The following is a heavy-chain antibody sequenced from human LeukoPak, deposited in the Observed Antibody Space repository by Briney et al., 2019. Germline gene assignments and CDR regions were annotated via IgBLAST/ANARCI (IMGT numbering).Heavy chain of an antibody. V-gene: IGHV3-49*03. CDR1: GFTFGDYA. CDR2: IRSKAYGGTT. J-gene: IGHJ5*02. D-gene: IGHD3-10*01. Sequence: PGRSLRLSCTASGFTFGDYAMSWFRRAPGKGLEWVGFIRSKAYGGTTECAASVKGRFTISRDDSKSIAYLQMNSLKTEDTAVYYCTRDRSWFGELYSNWFDPWGQGTLVTVSS. CDR3: TRDRSWFGELYSNWFDP.